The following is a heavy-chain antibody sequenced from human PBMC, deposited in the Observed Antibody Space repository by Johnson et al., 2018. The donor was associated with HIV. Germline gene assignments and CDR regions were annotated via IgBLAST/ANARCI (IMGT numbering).Heavy chain of an antibody. Sequence: EVQLVESGGGVVQPGRSLRLSCAASGFTVSSNYMSWVRQAPGKGLEWVANIKQDGSEKYYVDSVKGRFTISRDNAKNSLYLQMNSLRADDTAVYYCSNALILDAFNIWGQGTMVTVSS. J-gene: IGHJ3*02. CDR2: IKQDGSEK. D-gene: IGHD2-21*01. CDR1: GFTVSSNY. CDR3: SNALILDAFNI. V-gene: IGHV3-7*03.